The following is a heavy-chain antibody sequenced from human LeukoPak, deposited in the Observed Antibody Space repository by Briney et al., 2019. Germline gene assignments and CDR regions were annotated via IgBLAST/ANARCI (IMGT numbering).Heavy chain of an antibody. CDR2: TYYRSKWYN. D-gene: IGHD5-12*01. V-gene: IGHV6-1*01. Sequence: SQNLSLTCAISGDSVSSNSAAWNWIRQSPSRGLEWLGRTYYRSKWYNDYAVSVKSRITINPDTSKNQFTLQLNSVTPEDTAVYYCARGNASGYDLGSLDYWGQGTLVTVSS. CDR3: ARGNASGYDLGSLDY. CDR1: GDSVSSNSAA. J-gene: IGHJ4*02.